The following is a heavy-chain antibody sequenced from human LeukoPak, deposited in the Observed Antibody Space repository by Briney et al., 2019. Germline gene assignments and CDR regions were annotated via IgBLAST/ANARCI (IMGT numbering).Heavy chain of an antibody. CDR1: GFTLKNAW. D-gene: IGHD6-19*01. V-gene: IGHV3-15*01. CDR3: ATGTEQQWLSLDY. J-gene: IGHJ4*02. CDR2: LRSKTDGGTT. Sequence: GGSLRLSCVASGFTLKNAWMSWVRQAPGKGLGLVGRLRSKTDGGTTDYAAPVKGRFTIARDDSKNTLYLQMNSLKTEDTAVYFCATGTEQQWLSLDYWGQGTLVTVSS.